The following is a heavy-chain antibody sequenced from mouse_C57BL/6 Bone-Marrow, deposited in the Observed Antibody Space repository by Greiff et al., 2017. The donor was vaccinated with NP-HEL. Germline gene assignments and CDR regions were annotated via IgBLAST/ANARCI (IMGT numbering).Heavy chain of an antibody. CDR1: GYTFTGYR. D-gene: IGHD2-4*01. J-gene: IGHJ3*01. CDR2: ILPGSGST. V-gene: IGHV1-9*01. CDR3: ARKIYYDYDGRGFAY. Sequence: LVESGAELMKPGASVKLSCKATGYTFTGYRIEWVKQRPGHGLEWIGEILPGSGSTNYNEKFKGKATFTADTSSNTAYMQLSSLTTEDSAIYYCARKIYYDYDGRGFAYWGQGTLVTVSA.